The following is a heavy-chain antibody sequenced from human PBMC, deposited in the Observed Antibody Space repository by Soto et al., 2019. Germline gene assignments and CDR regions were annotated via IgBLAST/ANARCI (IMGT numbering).Heavy chain of an antibody. Sequence: QAQLVEAGGGVVRPGRALRLSFTASGITFSAYTMHWVRQAPGKGLEWVALILYDGNDKQYADSVKGRFTISRDNSKNTLYLQTNSLRVEDTAVYYCARVAPGGSGSYDVWGQGTLVIVSS. D-gene: IGHD3-10*01. V-gene: IGHV3-30-3*01. CDR2: ILYDGNDK. CDR3: ARVAPGGSGSYDV. J-gene: IGHJ4*02. CDR1: GITFSAYT.